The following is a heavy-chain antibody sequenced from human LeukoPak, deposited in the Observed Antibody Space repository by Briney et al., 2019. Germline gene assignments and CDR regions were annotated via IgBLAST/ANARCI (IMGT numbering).Heavy chain of an antibody. CDR2: ISYDGSNK. J-gene: IGHJ4*02. Sequence: GGSLRLSCAASGFTFSSYGIHWVRQAPGKGLEWVAVISYDGSNKYYADSVKGRFTISRDNAKNSLYLQMNSLRAEDTAVYYCARDLPLLRSWGQGTLVTVSS. D-gene: IGHD2/OR15-2a*01. V-gene: IGHV3-30*03. CDR1: GFTFSSYG. CDR3: ARDLPLLRS.